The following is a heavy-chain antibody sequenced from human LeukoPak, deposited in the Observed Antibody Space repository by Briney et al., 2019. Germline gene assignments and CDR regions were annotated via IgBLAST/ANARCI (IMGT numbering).Heavy chain of an antibody. CDR3: ARHSFGGYRPYYFDY. J-gene: IGHJ4*02. CDR1: GGSISSYY. CDR2: FYYSGST. V-gene: IGHV4-59*08. D-gene: IGHD3-22*01. Sequence: SETLSLTCTVSGGSISSYYWSWIRQPPGKGLEWIGYFYYSGSTNYNPSLKSRVTISVDTSKNQFSLKLSSVTAADTAVYYCARHSFGGYRPYYFDYWGQGTLVTVSS.